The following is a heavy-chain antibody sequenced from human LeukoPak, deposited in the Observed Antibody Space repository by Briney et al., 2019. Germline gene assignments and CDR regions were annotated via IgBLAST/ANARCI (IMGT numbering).Heavy chain of an antibody. D-gene: IGHD3-3*01. Sequence: SETLSLTCAVYGGSFSGYYWSWIRQPPGKGLEWIGEINHSGRTNYNPSLKSRVTISVDTSKNQFSLKLSSVTAADTAVYYCARGGVYYDFWSGYYQKYYFDYWGQGTLVTVSS. V-gene: IGHV4-34*01. CDR3: ARGGVYYDFWSGYYQKYYFDY. CDR2: INHSGRT. J-gene: IGHJ4*02. CDR1: GGSFSGYY.